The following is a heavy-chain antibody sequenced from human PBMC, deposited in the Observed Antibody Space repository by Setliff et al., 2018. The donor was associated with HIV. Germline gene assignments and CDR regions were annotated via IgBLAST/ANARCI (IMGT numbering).Heavy chain of an antibody. Sequence: SETLSLTCAVSGGSFSGYYWSWIRRPPGKGLEWIGEINPSGSTNYNPSLKSRVTISVDTSKYQFSLRLSSVTAADTAGYYWARGAWLVAERFFDYWGQGTMVTVSS. V-gene: IGHV4-34*01. CDR3: ARGAWLVAERFFDY. D-gene: IGHD6-19*01. CDR1: GGSFSGYY. J-gene: IGHJ4*02. CDR2: INPSGST.